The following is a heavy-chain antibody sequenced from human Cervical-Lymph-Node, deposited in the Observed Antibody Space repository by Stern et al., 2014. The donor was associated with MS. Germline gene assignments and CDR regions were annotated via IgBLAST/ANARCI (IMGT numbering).Heavy chain of an antibody. CDR1: GFTFSRYA. D-gene: IGHD5-12*01. V-gene: IGHV3-30*03. Sequence: VQLVESGGGVVQPGRSLRLSCAASGFTFSRYAMHWVRLAPGKALEWVAVISSAGISEFYADSVKGRFTISRDDSKNTLFLQMNSLRAEDTAVYYCARGLLRVAFDYFDFWGQGTLVTVSS. J-gene: IGHJ4*02. CDR3: ARGLLRVAFDYFDF. CDR2: ISSAGISE.